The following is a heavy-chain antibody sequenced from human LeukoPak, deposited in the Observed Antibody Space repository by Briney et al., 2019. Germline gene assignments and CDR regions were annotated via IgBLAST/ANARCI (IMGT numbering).Heavy chain of an antibody. J-gene: IGHJ3*02. CDR1: GFTFDDHA. V-gene: IGHV3-9*03. D-gene: IGHD4-17*01. CDR3: AKDLYGDYPAGDCAFDI. Sequence: GGSLRLSCAASGFTFDDHAMHWVRQAPGKGLEWVSGISWNSGSIGYADSVKGRFTISRDNAKNSLYLQMSSLRAEDMALYYCAKDLYGDYPAGDCAFDIWGQGTMVTVSS. CDR2: ISWNSGSI.